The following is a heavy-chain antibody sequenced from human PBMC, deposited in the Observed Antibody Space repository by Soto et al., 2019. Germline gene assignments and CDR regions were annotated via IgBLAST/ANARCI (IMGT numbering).Heavy chain of an antibody. Sequence: EVKLVESGGGLVQPGGSLRLSCAASGFTFSSYVMHWVRQAPGKGLEYVSAISLNGGNTSYANSVKGRFTISRDNSKNTLYLQMCGLRAEDTAVYYCARSRGGSSCSPGHYYYGMDVW. D-gene: IGHD3-22*01. CDR2: ISLNGGNT. CDR3: ARSRGGSSCSPGHYYYGMDV. V-gene: IGHV3-64*01. J-gene: IGHJ6*01. CDR1: GFTFSSYV.